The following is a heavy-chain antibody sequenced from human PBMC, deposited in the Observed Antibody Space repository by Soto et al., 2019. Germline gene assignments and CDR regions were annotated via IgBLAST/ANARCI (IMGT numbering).Heavy chain of an antibody. CDR2: INAGNGNT. J-gene: IGHJ4*02. Sequence: QVQRVQSGAEVTKPGASVKVSCKASGYTFTSYAMHWVCQAPGQRLEWMGWINAGNGNTKYSQKLQGRVTITRDTSASTAYLELSSLRAEDTAVYYCARVRDWNYSAFDYWGQGTLVTVSS. CDR3: ARVRDWNYSAFDY. D-gene: IGHD1-7*01. CDR1: GYTFTSYA. V-gene: IGHV1-3*01.